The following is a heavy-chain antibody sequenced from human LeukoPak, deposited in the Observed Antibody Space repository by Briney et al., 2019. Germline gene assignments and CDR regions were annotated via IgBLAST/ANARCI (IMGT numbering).Heavy chain of an antibody. CDR3: ARATDSSSWFFDY. D-gene: IGHD6-13*01. V-gene: IGHV3-11*01. Sequence: GGSLRLSCAASGFTFSDYYMSWIRQAPGKGLEWVSYISSSGSTIYYADSVKGRFTISRDNAKNSLYLQMNSLRAEDTAVYYCARATDSSSWFFDYWGQGTLVTVSS. J-gene: IGHJ4*02. CDR1: GFTFSDYY. CDR2: ISSSGSTI.